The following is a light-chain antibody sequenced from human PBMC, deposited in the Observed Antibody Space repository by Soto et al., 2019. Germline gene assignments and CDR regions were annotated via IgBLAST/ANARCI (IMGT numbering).Light chain of an antibody. CDR2: WAS. V-gene: IGKV4-1*01. Sequence: DIVMTQSPDSLAVSLGERATINCKSSQSVLYSSDNKNYLAWYQQKPGQPPKLLIYWASTRDYGVRDRFSGSGSGADFTLTISSLQAEDVAVYYCQQYYTTPTFGGGTRVEIK. J-gene: IGKJ4*01. CDR3: QQYYTTPT. CDR1: QSVLYSSDNKNY.